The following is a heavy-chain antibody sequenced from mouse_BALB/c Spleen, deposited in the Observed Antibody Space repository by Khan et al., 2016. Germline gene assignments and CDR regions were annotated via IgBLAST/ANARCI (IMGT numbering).Heavy chain of an antibody. CDR1: GFTFSSYD. CDR3: ADGSSFDY. Sequence: EVELVESGGGLVKPGGSLKLSCAASGFTFSSYDMSWVRQTPEKRLEWVAYISSGGGSTYYPDTVKGRFTISRDNAKNTLYLQMSSLKSEDTAMYYCADGSSFDYWGQGTTLTVSS. V-gene: IGHV5-12-1*01. CDR2: ISSGGGST. D-gene: IGHD1-1*01. J-gene: IGHJ2*01.